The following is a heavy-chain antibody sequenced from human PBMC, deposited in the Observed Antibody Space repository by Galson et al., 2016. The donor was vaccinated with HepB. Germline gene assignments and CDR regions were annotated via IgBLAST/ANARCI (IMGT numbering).Heavy chain of an antibody. Sequence: SVKVSCKASGYTLTAYHMHWVRQAPGQGLEWMGWINPNSATNYARKFQGRVTMTRDTSISTLCMELSSLKSDDTAVYYCARDQASLPPYSGAFDIWGQGTMVTVSP. J-gene: IGHJ3*02. D-gene: IGHD2-15*01. V-gene: IGHV1-2*02. CDR3: ARDQASLPPYSGAFDI. CDR1: GYTLTAYH. CDR2: INPNSAT.